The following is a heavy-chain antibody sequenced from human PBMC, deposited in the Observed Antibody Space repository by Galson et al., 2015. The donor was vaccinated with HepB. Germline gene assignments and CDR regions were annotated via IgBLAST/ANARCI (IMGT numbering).Heavy chain of an antibody. D-gene: IGHD2-21*01. CDR3: TTMLNSKRVRLFAFDI. CDR2: IKSKTDGGTT. V-gene: IGHV3-15*01. Sequence: SLRLSCAASGFTFSNAWMSWVRQAPGKGLEWVGRIKSKTDGGTTDYAAPVKGRFTISRDDSKNTLYLQMNSLKTEDTAVYYCTTMLNSKRVRLFAFDIWGQGTMVTVSS. CDR1: GFTFSNAW. J-gene: IGHJ3*02.